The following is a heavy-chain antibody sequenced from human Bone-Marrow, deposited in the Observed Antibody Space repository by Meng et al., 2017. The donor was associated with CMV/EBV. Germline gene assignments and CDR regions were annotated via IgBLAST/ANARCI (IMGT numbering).Heavy chain of an antibody. CDR1: RFTFSDYY. V-gene: IGHV3-11*04. Sequence: GESLKISCAASRFTFSDYYMSWIRQAPGKGLEWVSYISSSGSTIYYADSVRGRFTISRDNAKNSLYQQMNSLRPEDTAVYYCASRRDGYNYWGQGTLVTVSS. CDR2: ISSSGSTI. CDR3: ASRRDGYNY. D-gene: IGHD5-24*01. J-gene: IGHJ4*02.